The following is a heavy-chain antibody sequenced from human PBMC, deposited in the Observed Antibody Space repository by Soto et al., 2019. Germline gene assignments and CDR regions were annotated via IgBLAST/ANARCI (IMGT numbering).Heavy chain of an antibody. Sequence: EARLVESGGGLIQPGGSLRLSCAASGFGVSNNYLTWVRQAPGKGLEWVSIIYTGGTPYYTDSVKGRFTISRDNSKNTVLLQMSSLGPEDTAVYYCARRLTPSVTAMGYWGQGTLVTVSS. CDR3: ARRLTPSVTAMGY. J-gene: IGHJ4*02. CDR1: GFGVSNNY. V-gene: IGHV3-66*03. CDR2: IYTGGTP. D-gene: IGHD2-21*02.